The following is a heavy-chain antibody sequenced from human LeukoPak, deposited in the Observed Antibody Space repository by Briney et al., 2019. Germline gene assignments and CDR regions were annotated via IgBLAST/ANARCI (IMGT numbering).Heavy chain of an antibody. V-gene: IGHV4-39*07. CDR3: ARVIWGSLRGPTPNWFDP. D-gene: IGHD7-27*01. CDR1: GGSISSSSYY. Sequence: SETLSLTCTVSGGSISSSSYYWGWIRQPPGKGLEWIGSIYYSGSTYYNPSLKSRVTISVDTSKNQFSLKLSSVTAADTAVYYCARVIWGSLRGPTPNWFDPWGQGTLVTVSS. J-gene: IGHJ5*02. CDR2: IYYSGST.